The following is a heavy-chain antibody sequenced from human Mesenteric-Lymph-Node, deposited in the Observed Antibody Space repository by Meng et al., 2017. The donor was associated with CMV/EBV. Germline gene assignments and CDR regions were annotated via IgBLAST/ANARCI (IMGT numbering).Heavy chain of an antibody. V-gene: IGHV1-2*06. J-gene: IGHJ5*02. D-gene: IGHD1-1*01. CDR1: GYSFTGYS. Sequence: QVQLVQSGAEVKTPGASVKVSCKASGYSFTGYSIHWVRQAPGQGLEWMGRISPNTGDTIYEENFQGRVTMTRDTSINTAYMELSSLTSDDTAVYYWGRGQQTFDPWGQGTLVTVSS. CDR2: ISPNTGDT. CDR3: GRGQQTFDP.